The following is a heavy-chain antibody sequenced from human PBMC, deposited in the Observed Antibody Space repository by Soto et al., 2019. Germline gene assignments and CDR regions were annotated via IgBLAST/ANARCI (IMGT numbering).Heavy chain of an antibody. CDR1: GFTFSSYG. CDR3: AKKSIAARLSHDPNYYYYGMDV. CDR2: ISYDGSNK. J-gene: IGHJ6*02. D-gene: IGHD6-6*01. V-gene: IGHV3-30*18. Sequence: GGSLRLSCAASGFTFSSYGMHWVRQAPGKGLEWVAVISYDGSNKYYADSVKGRFTISRDNSKNTLYLQMNSLRAEDTAVYYCAKKSIAARLSHDPNYYYYGMDVWGQGTTVTVSS.